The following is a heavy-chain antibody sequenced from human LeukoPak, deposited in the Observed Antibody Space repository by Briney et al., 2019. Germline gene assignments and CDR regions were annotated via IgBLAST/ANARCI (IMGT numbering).Heavy chain of an antibody. J-gene: IGHJ4*02. CDR3: ANARSDFWSGYYTFDY. Sequence: GGSLRLSCAASGFTFSSYAMSWVRQAPGKGLEWVSAISGSGGSTYYADSVKGRFTISRDNSKNTLYLQMNSLRAEDTAVYYCANARSDFWSGYYTFDYWGQGTLVTVSS. V-gene: IGHV3-23*01. D-gene: IGHD3-3*01. CDR2: ISGSGGST. CDR1: GFTFSSYA.